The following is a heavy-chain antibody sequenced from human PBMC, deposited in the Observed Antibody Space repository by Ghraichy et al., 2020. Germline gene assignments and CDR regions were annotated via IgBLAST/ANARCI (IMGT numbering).Heavy chain of an antibody. Sequence: LSLTCAASVFTFSRYWMSWVRQAPGKGLEWVANVKPDESEKYYGGSVKGRFTIFRDNAKNSLYLQMNSLGAGDTALYYCARDLSRAGGWIDFWGQGTLVTVSS. J-gene: IGHJ4*02. CDR2: VKPDESEK. CDR3: ARDLSRAGGWIDF. V-gene: IGHV3-7*03. CDR1: VFTFSRYW. D-gene: IGHD2-15*01.